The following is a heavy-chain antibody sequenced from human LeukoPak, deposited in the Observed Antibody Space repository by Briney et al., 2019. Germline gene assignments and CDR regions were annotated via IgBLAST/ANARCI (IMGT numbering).Heavy chain of an antibody. CDR1: GFTFNDYT. CDR3: ARERNFYYFDY. V-gene: IGHV3-21*01. CDR2: ITGDCNYI. D-gene: IGHD3-3*01. J-gene: IGHJ4*02. Sequence: GGSLRLSCAASGFTFNDYTMTWVRQARGKGLEWVSSITGDCNYIFYADSVKGRFTISRDNAQNSLFLGLNSLRGEDTAVYYCARERNFYYFDYWGQGALVTVSS.